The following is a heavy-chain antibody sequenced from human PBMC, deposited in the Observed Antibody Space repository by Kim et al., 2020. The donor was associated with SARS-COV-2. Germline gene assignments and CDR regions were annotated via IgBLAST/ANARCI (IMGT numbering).Heavy chain of an antibody. CDR3: AGEAALIAAPQKNVDY. CDR1: GFTFTNYF. Sequence: ASVKVSCKASGFTFTNYFMHWVRQAPGQGLEWMGTINPSGAFTLFTQKYQGRVIITKDTSTSTVYMEVSSLRSEDTAVYFCAGEAALIAAPQKNVDYWGQGTLVTVSS. CDR2: INPSGAFT. V-gene: IGHV1-46*01. D-gene: IGHD6-25*01. J-gene: IGHJ4*02.